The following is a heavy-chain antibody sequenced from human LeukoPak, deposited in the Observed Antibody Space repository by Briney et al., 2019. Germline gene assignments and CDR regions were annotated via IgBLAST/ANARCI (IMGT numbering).Heavy chain of an antibody. D-gene: IGHD3-22*01. Sequence: GGSLRLSCAASGFTFSSYTMTWVRQAPGKGLEWISYISSSSTTMYYADSVKGRFTISRDNAKNSLYLQMNSLRDEDTAVYYCAWGTYYYDSSVYRSGDYWGQGTLVTVSS. V-gene: IGHV3-48*02. J-gene: IGHJ4*02. CDR1: GFTFSSYT. CDR3: AWGTYYYDSSVYRSGDY. CDR2: ISSSSTTM.